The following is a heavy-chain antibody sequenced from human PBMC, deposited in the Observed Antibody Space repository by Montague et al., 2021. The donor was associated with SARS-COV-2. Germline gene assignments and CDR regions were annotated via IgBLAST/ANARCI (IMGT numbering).Heavy chain of an antibody. Sequence: SETLSLTCAVSGGSITGFSWSWVRQPAGKGLEWIGGVTTSGTTNXXPSLRSRVTMSVDTSKNQFSLNLNSVTAADTAIYYCARTPTRPLSLDSWGQGTLVTVSS. CDR3: ARTPTRPLSLDS. J-gene: IGHJ4*02. CDR1: GGSITGFS. D-gene: IGHD6-6*01. CDR2: VTTSGTT. V-gene: IGHV4-4*07.